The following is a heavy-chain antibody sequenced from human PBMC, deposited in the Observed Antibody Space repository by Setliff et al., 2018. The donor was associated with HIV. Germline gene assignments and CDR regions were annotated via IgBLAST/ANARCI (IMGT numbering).Heavy chain of an antibody. Sequence: GGSLRLSCAASGLTFSSYAMSWVRQAPGKGLEWVSSISGSGGSPYYADSVKGRFTISRDNSKNTLYLQMNSLRAEDTAVYHCARGHYFKDVWGQGTTVTVSS. D-gene: IGHD3-22*01. J-gene: IGHJ6*02. CDR3: ARGHYFKDV. CDR1: GLTFSSYA. V-gene: IGHV3-23*01. CDR2: ISGSGGSP.